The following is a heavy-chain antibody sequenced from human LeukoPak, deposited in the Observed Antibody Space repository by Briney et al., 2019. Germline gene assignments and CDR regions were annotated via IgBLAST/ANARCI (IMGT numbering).Heavy chain of an antibody. CDR1: GFTFSSYE. J-gene: IGHJ4*02. CDR2: ISYDGSNK. Sequence: PGGSLRLSCAASGFTFSSYEMNWVRQAPGKGLEWVAVISYDGSNKYYADSVKGRFTISRDNSKNTLYLQMNSLRAEDTAVYYCARSGPVEMATIVDWGQGTLVTVSS. V-gene: IGHV3-30*04. D-gene: IGHD5-24*01. CDR3: ARSGPVEMATIVD.